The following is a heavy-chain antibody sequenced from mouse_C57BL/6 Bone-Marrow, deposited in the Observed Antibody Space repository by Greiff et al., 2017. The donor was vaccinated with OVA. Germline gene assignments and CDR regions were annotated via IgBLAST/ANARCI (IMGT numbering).Heavy chain of an antibody. V-gene: IGHV1-55*01. CDR3: ARRSYGSSYDYFDD. Sequence: QVQLQQPGAELVKPGASVKMSCKASGYTFTSYWITWVKQRPGQGLEWIGDIYPGSGSTNYNEKFKSKATLTVDTSSSTAYVQLSSLTSEDSAVYYCARRSYGSSYDYFDDWGKGTTLTVSS. D-gene: IGHD1-1*01. J-gene: IGHJ2*01. CDR1: GYTFTSYW. CDR2: IYPGSGST.